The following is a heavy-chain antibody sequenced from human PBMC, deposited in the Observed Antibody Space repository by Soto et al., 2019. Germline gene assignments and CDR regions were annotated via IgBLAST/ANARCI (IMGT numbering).Heavy chain of an antibody. CDR3: ARDSRDEWLGYYYYGMDV. CDR1: GFSFSSYA. CDR2: ISYDGSNK. V-gene: IGHV3-30-3*01. D-gene: IGHD3-3*01. J-gene: IGHJ6*02. Sequence: QVQLVESGGGVVQPGRSLRLSCAASGFSFSSYAIHWVRQAPGKGLEWVAVISYDGSNKYYTDSVKGRFTISRDNSKSTLYLQMNSLRAEDTAVYYCARDSRDEWLGYYYYGMDVWGQGTTVTVSS.